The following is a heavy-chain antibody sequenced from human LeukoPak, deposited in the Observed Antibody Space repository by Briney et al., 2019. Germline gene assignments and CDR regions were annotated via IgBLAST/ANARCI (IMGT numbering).Heavy chain of an antibody. CDR1: GYSISSGYY. Sequence: SETLSLTCTVSGYSISSGYYWGWIRQPPGKGLEWIGSIYHSGSTYYNPSLKSRVTISVDTSKNHFSLKLTSVTAADTAVYYCARGIGSGYTDDWGHGTLVTVSS. CDR2: IYHSGST. J-gene: IGHJ4*01. D-gene: IGHD3-22*01. CDR3: ARGIGSGYTDD. V-gene: IGHV4-38-2*02.